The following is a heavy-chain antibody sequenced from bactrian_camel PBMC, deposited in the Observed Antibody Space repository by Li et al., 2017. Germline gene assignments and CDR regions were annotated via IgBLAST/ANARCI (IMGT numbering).Heavy chain of an antibody. D-gene: IGHD1*01. CDR1: GYTYSEYC. J-gene: IGHJ4*01. Sequence: QLVESGGGSERSGGSLRLSCTVSGYTYSEYCMVWYRQSSGKEREPVASIDSEDGTYYSDSVKGRFTISHDAAKNSIDLEMNSLKPDDTAVYYCAATGQMLSVAGCRTQGTQVTVS. CDR2: IDSEDGT. V-gene: IGHV3S53*01.